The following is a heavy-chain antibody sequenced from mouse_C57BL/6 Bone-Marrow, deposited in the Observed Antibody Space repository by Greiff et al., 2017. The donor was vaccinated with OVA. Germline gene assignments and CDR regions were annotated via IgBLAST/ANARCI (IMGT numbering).Heavy chain of an antibody. CDR3: ASACGSSWYDYAMDY. CDR1: GFSLTSYS. Sequence: QVQLKESGPGLVAPSPSLSITCTVSGFSLTSYSISWVRQPPGKGLEWLGVIWPGGGTTYNSALNSRLGISKDNSKCHAFFKMNSLQTDDTARYYGASACGSSWYDYAMDYWGQGTSVTVSS. D-gene: IGHD1-1*01. V-gene: IGHV2-9-1*01. CDR2: IWPGGGT. J-gene: IGHJ4*01.